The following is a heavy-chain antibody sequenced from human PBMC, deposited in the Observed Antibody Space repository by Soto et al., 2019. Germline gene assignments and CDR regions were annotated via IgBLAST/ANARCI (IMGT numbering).Heavy chain of an antibody. D-gene: IGHD3-3*01. J-gene: IGHJ4*02. V-gene: IGHV3-33*08. CDR2: IWYDGSNK. CDR1: GFTFSSYG. Sequence: GGSLRLSCEASGFTFSSYGMHWVRQAPGKGLEWVAVIWYDGSNKYYADSVKGRFTISRDNSKNTLYLQMNSLRAEDTAVYYCARGVRFNAYFDYWGQGTLVTVS. CDR3: ARGVRFNAYFDY.